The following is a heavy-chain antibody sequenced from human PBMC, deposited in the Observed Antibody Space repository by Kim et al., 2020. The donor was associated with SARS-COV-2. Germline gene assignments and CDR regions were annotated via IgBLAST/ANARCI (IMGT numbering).Heavy chain of an antibody. Sequence: SVKVSCKASGGTFSSYAISWVRQAPGQGLEWMGGIIPIFGTANYAQKFQGRVTITADESTSTAYMELSSLRSEDTAVYYCARVNDILTGYYKSLGAFDIWGQGTMVTVSS. J-gene: IGHJ3*02. CDR3: ARVNDILTGYYKSLGAFDI. CDR2: IIPIFGTA. CDR1: GGTFSSYA. D-gene: IGHD3-9*01. V-gene: IGHV1-69*13.